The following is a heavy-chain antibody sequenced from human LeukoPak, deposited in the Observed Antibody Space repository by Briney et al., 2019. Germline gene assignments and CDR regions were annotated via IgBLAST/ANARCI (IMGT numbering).Heavy chain of an antibody. Sequence: GGSLRLSCAASGFTFTNYAMHWVRQAPGKGLEFVAAINSDGDGTYYGNSVKGRFTISRDTSKNTLFLQMDSLRPDDTSVYYCARDKRNSNGCYATFAYWDQRTLVTVSS. CDR3: ARDKRNSNGCYATFAY. CDR1: GFTFTNYA. V-gene: IGHV3-64*01. D-gene: IGHD2-2*01. J-gene: IGHJ4*02. CDR2: INSDGDGT.